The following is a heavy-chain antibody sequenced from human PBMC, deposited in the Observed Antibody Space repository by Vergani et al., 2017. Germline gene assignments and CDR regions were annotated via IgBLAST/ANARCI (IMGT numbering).Heavy chain of an antibody. CDR2: IHTSGST. J-gene: IGHJ4*02. D-gene: IGHD2-15*01. Sequence: QVQLQESGPGLVKPSQTLSLTCTVSGGSINSHNYYWSWIRQPAGKGLEWIGRIHTSGSTNYNPSLKSRVTMSEDTSTNQFSLNLTSVTAADTAVYFCARGSCLGGSCYKPLFDYWVQGILLAVSS. CDR3: ARGSCLGGSCYKPLFDY. V-gene: IGHV4-61*02. CDR1: GGSINSHNYY.